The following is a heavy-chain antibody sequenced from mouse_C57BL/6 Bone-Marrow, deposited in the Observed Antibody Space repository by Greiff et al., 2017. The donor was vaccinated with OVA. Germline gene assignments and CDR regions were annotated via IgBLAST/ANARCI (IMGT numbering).Heavy chain of an antibody. J-gene: IGHJ3*01. CDR2: INPYNGGT. D-gene: IGHD2-3*01. V-gene: IGHV1-19*01. CDR3: ARSLDGYYVGFAY. Sequence: EVQLQQSGPVLVKPGASVKMSCKASGYTFTDYYMNWVKQSHGKSLEWIGVINPYNGGTSYNQKFKGKATLTVDKSSSTAYMELNSLTSEDSAVYYCARSLDGYYVGFAYWGQGTLVTVSA. CDR1: GYTFTDYY.